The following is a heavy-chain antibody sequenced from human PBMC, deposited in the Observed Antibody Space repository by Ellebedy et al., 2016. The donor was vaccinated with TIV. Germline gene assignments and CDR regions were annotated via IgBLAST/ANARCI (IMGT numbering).Heavy chain of an antibody. CDR3: ASWGDYGGNRHLDY. J-gene: IGHJ4*02. Sequence: SETLSLTXNFSGASISSYYWSWIRQPAGKGLEWIGHIHTSGTTNYNPSLKSRVTMSVDTSRNQFSLNLNSVTAADTAVYYCASWGDYGGNRHLDYWGQGTLVTVSS. CDR1: GASISSYY. D-gene: IGHD4-23*01. CDR2: IHTSGTT. V-gene: IGHV4-4*07.